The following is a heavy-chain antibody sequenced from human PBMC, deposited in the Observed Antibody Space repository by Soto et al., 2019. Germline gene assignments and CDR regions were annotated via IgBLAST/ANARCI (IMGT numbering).Heavy chain of an antibody. CDR2: ISYDGSDK. J-gene: IGHJ4*02. Sequence: QVQLVESGGGVVQPGRSLRLSCVASGLTFSSYAMHWVRQAPGKGLEWVAVISYDGSDKYYADSVKGRFTISRDNSKNTLNLQMNSLRADDTAVYYCAKALGELSPESYDYWGQGTLITVSS. V-gene: IGHV3-30*18. D-gene: IGHD3-16*02. CDR1: GLTFSSYA. CDR3: AKALGELSPESYDY.